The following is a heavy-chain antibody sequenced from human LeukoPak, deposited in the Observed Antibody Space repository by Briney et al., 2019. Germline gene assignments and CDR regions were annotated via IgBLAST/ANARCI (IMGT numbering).Heavy chain of an antibody. Sequence: GGSLRLSCAASGFTVSSNYMSWVRQAPGKGLEWVSLIYSGGSTYYADSVKGRFTISTDNSKNILYLQMNSLRAEDTAVYYCARHRRYCSGTTCYSDHDYWGQGTLVTVSS. CDR1: GFTVSSNY. D-gene: IGHD2-15*01. CDR3: ARHRRYCSGTTCYSDHDY. CDR2: IYSGGST. V-gene: IGHV3-53*01. J-gene: IGHJ4*02.